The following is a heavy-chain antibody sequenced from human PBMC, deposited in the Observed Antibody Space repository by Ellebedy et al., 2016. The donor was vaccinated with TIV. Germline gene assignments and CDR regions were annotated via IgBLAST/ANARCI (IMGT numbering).Heavy chain of an antibody. CDR1: GYTFTSYG. J-gene: IGHJ4*02. CDR2: ISAYNGNT. CDR3: ARGSSLTPYTY. V-gene: IGHV1-18*04. D-gene: IGHD3-9*01. Sequence: ASVKVSCKASGYTFTSYGISWVRQAPGQGLEWMGWISAYNGNTNYAQKFQGRVTMTRDTSISTAYLELSWLRSDDTAVYYCARGSSLTPYTYWGQGNLVTVSS.